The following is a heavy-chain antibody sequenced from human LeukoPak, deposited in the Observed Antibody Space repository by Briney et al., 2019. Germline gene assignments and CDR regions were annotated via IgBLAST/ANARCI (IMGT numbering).Heavy chain of an antibody. Sequence: GGSLRLSCEASGFTFSSYAMHWVRQAPGKGLEWVAVISYDGSNKYYADSVKGRFTISRDNSKNTLYLQMNSLRAEDTAVYYCARSEYYYDSSGYYQPFDYWGQGTLVTVSS. J-gene: IGHJ4*02. CDR2: ISYDGSNK. CDR3: ARSEYYYDSSGYYQPFDY. CDR1: GFTFSSYA. V-gene: IGHV3-30-3*01. D-gene: IGHD3-22*01.